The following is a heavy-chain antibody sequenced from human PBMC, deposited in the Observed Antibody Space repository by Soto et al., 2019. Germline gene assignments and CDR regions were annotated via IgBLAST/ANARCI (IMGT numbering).Heavy chain of an antibody. J-gene: IGHJ6*02. CDR3: AKDRSHTIFGVVITYYYYYGMDV. CDR1: GFTFSSYG. D-gene: IGHD3-3*01. V-gene: IGHV3-30*18. CDR2: ISYDGSNK. Sequence: QVQLVESGGGVVQPGRSLRLSCAASGFTFSSYGMHWVRQAPGKGLEWVAVISYDGSNKYYADSVKGRFTISRDNSKNTLYLQMNSLRAEDTAVYYCAKDRSHTIFGVVITYYYYYGMDVWGQGTTVTVSS.